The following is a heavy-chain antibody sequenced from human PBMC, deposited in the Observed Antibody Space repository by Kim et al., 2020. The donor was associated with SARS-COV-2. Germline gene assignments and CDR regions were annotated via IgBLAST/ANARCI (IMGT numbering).Heavy chain of an antibody. Sequence: SRKSRVTISVDTSKNQFSLKLSSVTAADTAVYYCARGGQRTTVTTEEFDPWGQGTLVTVSS. CDR3: ARGGQRTTVTTEEFDP. J-gene: IGHJ5*02. D-gene: IGHD4-17*01. V-gene: IGHV4-34*01.